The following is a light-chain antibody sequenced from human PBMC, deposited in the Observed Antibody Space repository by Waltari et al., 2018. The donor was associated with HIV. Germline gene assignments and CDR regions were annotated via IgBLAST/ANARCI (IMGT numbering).Light chain of an antibody. CDR3: RSYAGSNNFYVV. CDR2: EVS. J-gene: IGLJ2*01. Sequence: QSALSQPLSASGSPGQSVTISCTGTSSDVGAYNYVSWYQQHPGKAPKLMIYEVSKRPSGVPDRFGGSMAGKAAAVTVSGLQAEDAADYCCRSYAGSNNFYVVFGGGTKLTVL. CDR1: SSDVGAYNY. V-gene: IGLV2-8*01.